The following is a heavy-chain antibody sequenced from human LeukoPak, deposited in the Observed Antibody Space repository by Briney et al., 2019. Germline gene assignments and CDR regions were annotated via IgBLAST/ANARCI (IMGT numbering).Heavy chain of an antibody. Sequence: SETLSLTCSVSGYSISSGSYWGWIRQPPGKGLEWIGSIHHSGSTYYNPSLKSRVTISVDTSKNHFSLKLTSVTAADTAVYYCARAFGVVIYFDYWGQGTLVTVSS. D-gene: IGHD3-3*01. CDR2: IHHSGST. V-gene: IGHV4-38-2*02. CDR3: ARAFGVVIYFDY. CDR1: GYSISSGSY. J-gene: IGHJ4*02.